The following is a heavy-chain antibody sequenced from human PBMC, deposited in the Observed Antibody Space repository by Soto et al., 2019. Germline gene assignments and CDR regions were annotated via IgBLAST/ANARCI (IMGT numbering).Heavy chain of an antibody. CDR3: ATHREGAPYYFDS. D-gene: IGHD1-26*01. J-gene: IGHJ4*02. V-gene: IGHV1-58*01. CDR1: TFTFTSSA. CDR2: IVVGSGNT. Sequence: QMQLVQSGPEVKKPGTSVKVSCKASTFTFTSSAVQWVRQARGQRLEWIGWIVVGSGNTKYAQNFQERVTITRDMSSGTAYLELCSLRSGATAAYYCATHREGAPYYFDSWGQGTLLTVSS.